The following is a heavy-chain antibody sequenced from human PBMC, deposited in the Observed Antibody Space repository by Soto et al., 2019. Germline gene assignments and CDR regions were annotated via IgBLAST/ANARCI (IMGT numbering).Heavy chain of an antibody. Sequence: ASVKVSCKASGGTFSSYAISWVRQAPGQGLEWMGGIIPIFGTANYAQKFQGRVTITADESTSTAYMELSSLRSEDTAVYYCARRERRGSSYYFDYWGQGTLVTVSS. D-gene: IGHD1-1*01. V-gene: IGHV1-69*13. CDR3: ARRERRGSSYYFDY. CDR1: GGTFSSYA. J-gene: IGHJ4*02. CDR2: IIPIFGTA.